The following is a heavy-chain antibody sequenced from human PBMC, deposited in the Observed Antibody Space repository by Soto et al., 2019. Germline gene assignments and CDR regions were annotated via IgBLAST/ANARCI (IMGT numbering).Heavy chain of an antibody. V-gene: IGHV1-18*01. CDR1: GYTFTRYG. CDR2: ISAYNGNT. J-gene: IGHJ5*02. D-gene: IGHD2-15*01. Sequence: QVQLVQSGAEVKKPGASVKVSCKASGYTFTRYGLTWVRQAPGQGLEWMGRISAYNGNTNYAQKLQGRVTMTADTSTSTAYMELGPMRSNDTPVYYCASVVGAIGHWFDPWGQGTLVTVSS. CDR3: ASVVGAIGHWFDP.